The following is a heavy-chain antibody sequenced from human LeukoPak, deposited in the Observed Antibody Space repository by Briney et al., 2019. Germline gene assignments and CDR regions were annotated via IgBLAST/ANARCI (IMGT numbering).Heavy chain of an antibody. CDR3: AREGDNFYYFDY. Sequence: SETLSLTCTVSGGSISSGSYYWSWVRQPAGKGLEWIGRIYTSGSTNYNPSLKSRVTISVDTSKNQFSLKLSSVTAADTAVYYCAREGDNFYYFDYWGQGTLVTVSS. D-gene: IGHD1-1*01. CDR2: IYTSGST. V-gene: IGHV4-61*02. J-gene: IGHJ4*02. CDR1: GGSISSGSYY.